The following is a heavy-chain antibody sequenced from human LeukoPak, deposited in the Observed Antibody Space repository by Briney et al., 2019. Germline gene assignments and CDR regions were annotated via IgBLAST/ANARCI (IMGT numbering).Heavy chain of an antibody. CDR2: MNPNSGNT. CDR3: AREAAAGTFDY. CDR1: GYTFTSYD. J-gene: IGHJ4*02. D-gene: IGHD6-13*01. V-gene: IGHV1-8*03. Sequence: ASVKVSCKASGYTFTSYDINWVRQATGQGLEWMGWMNPNSGNTGYAQKFQGRVTITRNTSIGTAYMELSSLRSEDTAVYYCAREAAAGTFDYWGQGTLVTVSS.